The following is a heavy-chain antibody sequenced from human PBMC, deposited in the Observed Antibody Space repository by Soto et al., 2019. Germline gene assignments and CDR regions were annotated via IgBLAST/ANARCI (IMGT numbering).Heavy chain of an antibody. CDR2: ILRSGATT. J-gene: IGHJ5*02. V-gene: IGHV3-23*01. Sequence: GGSLRLSCVASGFTFDSYAMAWVRQAPGKGLEWVATILRSGATTYYGDSVKGRFTVSRDNSKNTMFLQMNSLRADDTAVYFCAKDYYDSRSTYYEINWFDPWGQGTLVTVSS. D-gene: IGHD3-22*01. CDR3: AKDYYDSRSTYYEINWFDP. CDR1: GFTFDSYA.